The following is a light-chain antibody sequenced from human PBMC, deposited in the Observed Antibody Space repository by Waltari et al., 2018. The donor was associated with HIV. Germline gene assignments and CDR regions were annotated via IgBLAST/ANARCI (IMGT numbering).Light chain of an antibody. CDR1: SSDVGGYNY. J-gene: IGLJ1*01. CDR3: CSYAGSSYV. CDR2: DVS. Sequence: QSALTQPRSVSGSPGQSVTISCTGTSSDVGGYNYVSWYQQHPGKVPKLLIYDVSKRPSGVPDRFSGSKSVDTASLTISGLQAEDEADYYCCSYAGSSYVFGTGTKVTVL. V-gene: IGLV2-11*01.